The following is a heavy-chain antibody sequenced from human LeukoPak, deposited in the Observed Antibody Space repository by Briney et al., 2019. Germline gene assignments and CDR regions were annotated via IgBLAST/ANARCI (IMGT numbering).Heavy chain of an antibody. V-gene: IGHV1-18*01. J-gene: IGHJ4*02. Sequence: GASVKVSCKASGYTFTSYGISWVRQAPGQGLEWMGWISAYSGNTNYAQKLQGRVTMTTNTSTSTAYMELRSLRSDDTAVYYCARDPALYYFDYWGQGTLVTVSS. CDR2: ISAYSGNT. CDR1: GYTFTSYG. CDR3: ARDPALYYFDY.